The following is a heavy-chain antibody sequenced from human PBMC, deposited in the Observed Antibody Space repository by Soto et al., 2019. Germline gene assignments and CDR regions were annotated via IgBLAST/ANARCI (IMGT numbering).Heavy chain of an antibody. CDR3: ARGGKRCYSSSRSYYYGMDV. J-gene: IGHJ6*02. Sequence: QVQLQQWGAGLLKPSETLSLTCAVYGGSFSGYYWSWIRQPPGKGLEWIGEINHSGSTNYNPSLKSRVTISVDTSKNQFSLKLSSVTAADTAVYYCARGGKRCYSSSRSYYYGMDVWGQGTTVTVSS. D-gene: IGHD6-6*01. V-gene: IGHV4-34*01. CDR2: INHSGST. CDR1: GGSFSGYY.